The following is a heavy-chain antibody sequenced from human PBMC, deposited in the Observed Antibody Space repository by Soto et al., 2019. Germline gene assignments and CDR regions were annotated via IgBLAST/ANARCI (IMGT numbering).Heavy chain of an antibody. V-gene: IGHV3-23*01. CDR1: GFTFSSYA. CDR3: VRDHGHWGGDYDAFDI. D-gene: IGHD4-17*01. Sequence: GGSLRLSCAASGFTFSSYAMSWVRQAPGKGLEWVSAISGSGGSTYYADSVKGRFTISRDNAKNTLYLQMNSLRAEDTAMYYCVRDHGHWGGDYDAFDIWGQGTMVTVS. CDR2: ISGSGGST. J-gene: IGHJ3*02.